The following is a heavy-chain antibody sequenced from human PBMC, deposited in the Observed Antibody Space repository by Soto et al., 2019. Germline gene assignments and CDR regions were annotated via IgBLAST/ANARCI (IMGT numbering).Heavy chain of an antibody. CDR2: IHYSGST. Sequence: SETLSLTCNVSGGSVSSGGYYWSWIRQHPGKGLEWIGYIHYSGSTYYNPSLKSRVTMSIDTSKNLFSLNLSSVTAADTAVYYCARGTGIQLWFTCSGGSCYSADWLDPWGQGTLVTVSS. CDR3: ARGTGIQLWFTCSGGSCYSADWLDP. CDR1: GGSVSSGGYY. V-gene: IGHV4-31*03. J-gene: IGHJ5*02. D-gene: IGHD2-15*01.